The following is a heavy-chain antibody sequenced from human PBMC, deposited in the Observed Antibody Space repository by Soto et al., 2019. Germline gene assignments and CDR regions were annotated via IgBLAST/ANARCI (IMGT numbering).Heavy chain of an antibody. CDR2: INPNSGGT. CDR1: GYTFTGYY. J-gene: IGHJ6*02. V-gene: IGHV1-2*04. D-gene: IGHD1-26*01. CDR3: ARVRIVGATKHYYYGMDV. Sequence: GASVKVSCKASGYTFTGYYMHWVRQAPGQGLEWMGWINPNSGGTNYAQKFQGWVTMTRDTSISTAYMELSRLRSDDTAVYYCARVRIVGATKHYYYGMDVWGQGTTVTVSS.